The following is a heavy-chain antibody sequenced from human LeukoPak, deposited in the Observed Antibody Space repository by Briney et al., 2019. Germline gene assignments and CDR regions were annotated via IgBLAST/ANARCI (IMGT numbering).Heavy chain of an antibody. V-gene: IGHV1-69*04. Sequence: GASVKVSCKASGGTFSSYGISWVRQAPGQGLEWMGRIIPILGLTNYARKFQGRVTITADKSTSTAYMELSSLRSEDTAMYYCARDSALAHYFDYWGQGTLVTVSS. J-gene: IGHJ4*02. CDR2: IIPILGLT. D-gene: IGHD3-16*01. CDR1: GGTFSSYG. CDR3: ARDSALAHYFDY.